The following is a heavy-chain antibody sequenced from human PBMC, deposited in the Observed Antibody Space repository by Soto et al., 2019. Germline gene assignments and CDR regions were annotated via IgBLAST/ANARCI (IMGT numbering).Heavy chain of an antibody. J-gene: IGHJ4*02. V-gene: IGHV3-9*01. Sequence: PGGSLRLPCAAAGFTFKNYGMHWVRQSPGKGLEWVSGMSWNSDTIAYADSVKGRFTISRDNAKNSLYLQMNSLRPEDPAFYYCAKDMELGFLEWLPSPLVFDSWGRGTLVTVSS. CDR2: MSWNSDTI. CDR3: AKDMELGFLEWLPSPLVFDS. D-gene: IGHD3-3*01. CDR1: GFTFKNYG.